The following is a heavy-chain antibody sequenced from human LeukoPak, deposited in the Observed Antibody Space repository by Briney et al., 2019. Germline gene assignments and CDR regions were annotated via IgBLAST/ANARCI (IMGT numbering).Heavy chain of an antibody. CDR3: ARGSSFGY. CDR2: INSDGSDT. Sequence: TGGSLRLSCAASGFTFSSYLMHWVRQAPGRGLVWVSRINSDGSDTGYADSVKGRFTISRDNAKNTLHLQMNSLRAEDTAVYYCARGSSFGYWGQGTLVTVSS. V-gene: IGHV3-74*01. CDR1: GFTFSSYL. J-gene: IGHJ4*02. D-gene: IGHD3-10*01.